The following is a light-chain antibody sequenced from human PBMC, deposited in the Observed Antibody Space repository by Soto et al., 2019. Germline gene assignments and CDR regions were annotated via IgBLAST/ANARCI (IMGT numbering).Light chain of an antibody. J-gene: IGLJ3*02. Sequence: QSVLTQPASVSGSPGQSIASSCTGTSSFVGGYNYVSWYQQPPGKAPKLIIYDVSDRPSGVFNRFSGSKSGNTASLTISGLQADDEADYYCSSYTSQSTVVFGGGTKVTVL. V-gene: IGLV2-14*01. CDR2: DVS. CDR3: SSYTSQSTVV. CDR1: SSFVGGYNY.